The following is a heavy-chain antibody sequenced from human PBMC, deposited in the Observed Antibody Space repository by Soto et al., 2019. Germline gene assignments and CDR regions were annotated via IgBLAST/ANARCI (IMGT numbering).Heavy chain of an antibody. D-gene: IGHD3-10*01. J-gene: IGHJ5*02. CDR2: IIPILGIA. CDR1: GGTFSSYT. V-gene: IGHV1-69*02. Sequence: QVQLVQSGAEVKKPGSSVKVSCKASGGTFSSYTISWVRQAPGQGLEWMGRIIPILGIANYAQKFQGRVTITADKSTGKAYRGLRRLRSEDTAVYYCARGSGWFDPSGWGTLVTVSS. CDR3: ARGSGWFDP.